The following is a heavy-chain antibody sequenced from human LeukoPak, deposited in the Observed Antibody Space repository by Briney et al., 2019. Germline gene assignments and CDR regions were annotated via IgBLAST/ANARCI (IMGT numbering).Heavy chain of an antibody. J-gene: IGHJ4*02. D-gene: IGHD3-10*01. CDR3: ARDDYCGSGSYLDFDY. Sequence: ASVKVSCKASGYTFTSYGISWVRQAPGQGLEWMGWISAYNGNTNYAQKLQGRVTMTTDTSTSTAYMELRSLRSDDTAVYYCARDDYCGSGSYLDFDYWGQGTLVTVSS. CDR2: ISAYNGNT. V-gene: IGHV1-18*01. CDR1: GYTFTSYG.